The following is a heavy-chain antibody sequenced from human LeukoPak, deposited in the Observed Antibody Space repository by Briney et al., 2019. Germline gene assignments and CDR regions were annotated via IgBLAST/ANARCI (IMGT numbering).Heavy chain of an antibody. V-gene: IGHV3-23*01. Sequence: GGSLRLSCAASGFTFSNAWMSWVRQAPGKGLEWVSAISGSGDATKYADSVKGQFTISRDNFKNTVSLQMINLRAEDTAVYFCAKSDCGSDGCKLLNYWGQGILVTVSS. D-gene: IGHD2-21*01. CDR2: ISGSGDAT. J-gene: IGHJ4*02. CDR1: GFTFSNAW. CDR3: AKSDCGSDGCKLLNY.